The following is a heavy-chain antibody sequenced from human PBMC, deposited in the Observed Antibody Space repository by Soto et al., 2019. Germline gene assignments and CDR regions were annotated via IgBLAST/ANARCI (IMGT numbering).Heavy chain of an antibody. CDR2: VDYTGSYT. V-gene: IGHV3-23*01. CDR1: GFTFSGFA. Sequence: EVQLLESGGGLVQPGGSLRLSCAASGFTFSGFAMNWVRQPPGEGLEWVSSVDYTGSYTFYAASVKGRFSISRDNSKNMVYLELNSLRAEDTAVYYCAKRSGGFSEFDYWGQGTLVIVSS. CDR3: AKRSGGFSEFDY. D-gene: IGHD5-12*01. J-gene: IGHJ4*02.